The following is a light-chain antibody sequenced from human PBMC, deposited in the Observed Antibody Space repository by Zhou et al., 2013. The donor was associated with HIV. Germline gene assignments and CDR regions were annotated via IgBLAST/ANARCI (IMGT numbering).Light chain of an antibody. CDR3: QQRNSWPIT. J-gene: IGKJ5*01. CDR1: QSVRSY. V-gene: IGKV3-11*01. CDR2: DAS. Sequence: EIVLTQSPATLSLSPGERATLSCTASQSVRSYLAWYQQKPGQAPRLLIFDASNRATGIPARFSGSGSGTDFTLTISRLEPEDFAVYYCQQRNSWPITFGQETRLEIK.